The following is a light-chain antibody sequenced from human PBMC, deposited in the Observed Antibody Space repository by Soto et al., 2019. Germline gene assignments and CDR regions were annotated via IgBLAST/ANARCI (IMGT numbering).Light chain of an antibody. Sequence: DIQLTQSPSFLSASVADRFTITCPAIQGISSYLAWYQQKPGKAPKLLIYAASTLQSGVPSRFSGSGSGTEFTLTISSLQPEDFAVYYCQQRGEWPPGATFGQGTRLEI. CDR1: QGISSY. V-gene: IGKV1-9*01. CDR3: QQRGEWPPGAT. CDR2: AAS. J-gene: IGKJ5*01.